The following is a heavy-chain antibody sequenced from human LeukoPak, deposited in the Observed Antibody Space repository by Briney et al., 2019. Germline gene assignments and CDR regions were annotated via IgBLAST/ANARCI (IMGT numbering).Heavy chain of an antibody. CDR1: GFTFSSYA. CDR3: VRADGDF. Sequence: GRSLRLSCAASGFTFSSYAMHWVRQAPGKGLEWVAVISYDGSNKYYADSVKGRFTIFRDSAKNSLFLQMNSLRVEDTALYFCVRADGDFWGQGTMVTVSS. J-gene: IGHJ4*02. V-gene: IGHV3-30-3*01. CDR2: ISYDGSNK.